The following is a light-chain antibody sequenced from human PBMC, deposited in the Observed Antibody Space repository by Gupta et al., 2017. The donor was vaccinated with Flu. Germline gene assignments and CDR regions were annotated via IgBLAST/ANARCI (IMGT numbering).Light chain of an antibody. CDR2: KDN. CDR1: ALAKKY. V-gene: IGLV3-25*02. Sequence: SYELTQPPSVSVSPGQTARITCSGHALAKKYAYWFQQKAGQAPLLLIFKDNKRPSGIPERFSGSSSGTTVTLTISGVQAEDEADYYCQSTDNSDAFVFGTGTKVTAL. J-gene: IGLJ1*01. CDR3: QSTDNSDAFV.